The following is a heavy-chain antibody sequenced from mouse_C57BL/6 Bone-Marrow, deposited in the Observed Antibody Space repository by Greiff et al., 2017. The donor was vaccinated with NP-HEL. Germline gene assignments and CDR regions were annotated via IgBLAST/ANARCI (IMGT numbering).Heavy chain of an antibody. D-gene: IGHD1-1*01. CDR2: INPGSGGT. Sequence: QVQLQQSGAELVRPGTSVKVSCKASGYAFTNYLIEWVKQRPGQGLEWIGVINPGSGGTNYNEKFKGKATLTADNSSSTAYMQLSSLTSEDSAVYFCGRGFITTVVKDYFDYWGQGTTLTVSS. J-gene: IGHJ2*01. V-gene: IGHV1-54*01. CDR3: GRGFITTVVKDYFDY. CDR1: GYAFTNYL.